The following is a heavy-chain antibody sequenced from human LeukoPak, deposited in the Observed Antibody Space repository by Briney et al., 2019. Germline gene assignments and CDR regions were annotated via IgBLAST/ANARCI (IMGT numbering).Heavy chain of an antibody. D-gene: IGHD3-22*01. Sequence: PGGSLRLSCAASGFTVSSIHISWVRQAPGRGLEWVSVIYGGGSTYYADSVKGRFTISRNNSKNTLYLQMNSLRAEDTAVYYCARGSGYYLGNYWGQGTLVTVSS. CDR2: IYGGGST. CDR1: GFTVSSIH. CDR3: ARGSGYYLGNY. J-gene: IGHJ4*02. V-gene: IGHV3-53*01.